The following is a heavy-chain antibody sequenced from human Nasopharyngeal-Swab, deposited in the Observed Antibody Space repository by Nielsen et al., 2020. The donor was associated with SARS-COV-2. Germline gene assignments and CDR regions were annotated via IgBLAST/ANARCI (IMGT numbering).Heavy chain of an antibody. Sequence: GGSLRLSCAASGFTISSIYINWVRQAPGKGLEWVSLIYSGGSTYYADSVKGRFIISRDNSESTVYLQMNSLRAEDTAVYYCARLHSGSYVPVNWYFDLWGRGTLVTVSS. CDR1: GFTISSIY. CDR2: IYSGGST. J-gene: IGHJ2*01. D-gene: IGHD1-26*01. CDR3: ARLHSGSYVPVNWYFDL. V-gene: IGHV3-66*01.